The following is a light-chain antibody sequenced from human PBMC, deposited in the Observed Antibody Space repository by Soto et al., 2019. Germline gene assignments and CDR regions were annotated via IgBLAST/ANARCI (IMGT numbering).Light chain of an antibody. CDR2: EVT. CDR3: ATWDSSLSAAV. J-gene: IGLJ2*01. CDR1: SGDIGSYNR. Sequence: QSALTQPASVSGSPGQSITISCTGTSGDIGSYNRVSWYQQHPGKAPKLIIYEVTDRRSGVSNRFSGSKSGNTASLTISGLQAEDEAEYYGATWDSSLSAAVFGGGTKLTVL. V-gene: IGLV2-14*01.